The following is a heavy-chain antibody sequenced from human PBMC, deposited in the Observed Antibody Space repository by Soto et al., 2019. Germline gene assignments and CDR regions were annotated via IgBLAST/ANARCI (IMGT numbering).Heavy chain of an antibody. D-gene: IGHD2-21*02. Sequence: SGPTLVNPTQTLTLTCTFSGFSLSTSGGGVGWLRQPPGKALEWHALIYWNDDNHYSPYFKSRLTITKDTYKIQVVLTRTNMDLVDTATYYCAPATADPIALDVWGQGTMVTVSS. CDR2: IYWNDDN. CDR1: GFSLSTSGGG. J-gene: IGHJ3*01. V-gene: IGHV2-5*01. CDR3: APATADPIALDV.